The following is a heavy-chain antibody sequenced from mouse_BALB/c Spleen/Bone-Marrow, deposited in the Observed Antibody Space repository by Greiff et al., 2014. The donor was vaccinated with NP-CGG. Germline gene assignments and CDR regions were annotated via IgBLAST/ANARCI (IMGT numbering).Heavy chain of an antibody. D-gene: IGHD2-12*01. J-gene: IGHJ1*01. CDR3: ARDINYDSYYWYFDV. CDR2: IRNKAKGYTT. Sequence: EVHLVESGGGLVQPGGSLRLSCATSGFTFTDYYMSWVRQPPGQALEWLGFIRNKAKGYTTEYSASVKGRFTISRDNSLSIVYLQMNTQRAEDSATYECARDINYDSYYWYFDVWGAGTTVTVSA. CDR1: GFTFTDYY. V-gene: IGHV7-3*02.